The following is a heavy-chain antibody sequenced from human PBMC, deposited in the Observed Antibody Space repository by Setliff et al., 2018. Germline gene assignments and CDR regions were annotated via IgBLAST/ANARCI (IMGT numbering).Heavy chain of an antibody. CDR1: AGSISSSSYY. CDR2: IHYRGST. CDR3: ARQGRKSDSRGYYYWTDVDY. D-gene: IGHD3-22*01. V-gene: IGHV4-39*01. J-gene: IGHJ4*02. Sequence: SETLSLTCTVSAGSISSSSYYWGWIRQPPGKGLEWIATIHYRGSTYYNPSLKSRVTTSVDTSKNQFSLKLSSVTAADTAVYYCARQGRKSDSRGYYYWTDVDYWGQGALVTVSS.